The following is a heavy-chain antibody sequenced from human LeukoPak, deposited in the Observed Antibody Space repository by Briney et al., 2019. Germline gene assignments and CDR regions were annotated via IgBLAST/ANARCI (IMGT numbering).Heavy chain of an antibody. V-gene: IGHV3-23*01. CDR3: AFRGKVTVTTKGAFDI. CDR2: ISGNGGDT. J-gene: IGHJ3*02. D-gene: IGHD4-17*01. Sequence: TGGSLRLSCAASGFTFGSYAMNWGRQAPGKGLEWVSVISGNGGDTNHADSVKGRFTISRDNSKNTLYLQMNSLRAEDTAIYYCAFRGKVTVTTKGAFDIWGQGTMVTVSS. CDR1: GFTFGSYA.